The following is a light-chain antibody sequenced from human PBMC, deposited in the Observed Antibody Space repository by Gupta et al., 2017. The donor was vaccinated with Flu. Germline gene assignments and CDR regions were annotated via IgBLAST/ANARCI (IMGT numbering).Light chain of an antibody. V-gene: IGLV3-1*01. Sequence: TCSGDKLGDVYVSWYQQKPGQSPVLVIYQDTQRPSGIPERFSGSNSGNTATLTISGTQAMDEADYYCQAWDSGTCGFGRGTKLTVL. CDR2: QDT. CDR1: KLGDVY. CDR3: QAWDSGTCG. J-gene: IGLJ2*01.